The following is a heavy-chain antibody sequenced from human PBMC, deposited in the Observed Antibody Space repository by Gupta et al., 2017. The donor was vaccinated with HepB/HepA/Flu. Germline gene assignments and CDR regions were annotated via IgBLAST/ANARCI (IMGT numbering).Heavy chain of an antibody. D-gene: IGHD3-3*01. J-gene: IGHJ3*02. V-gene: IGHV3-7*01. CDR1: GFPVSSYW. CDR2: IKQDGSEK. Sequence: EVQLVESWGGLVQPGGSLRLSCAASGFPVSSYWMSWVGQAPGKGLEWVANIKQDGSEKYYVDSVKGRFTISRDNAKNSLYLQMNSLRAEDTAVYYCARDPTPYDFWSTWAFDIWGQGTMVTVSS. CDR3: ARDPTPYDFWSTWAFDI.